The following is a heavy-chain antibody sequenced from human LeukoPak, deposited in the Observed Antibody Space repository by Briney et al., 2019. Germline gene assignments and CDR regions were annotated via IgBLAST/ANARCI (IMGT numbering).Heavy chain of an antibody. CDR1: GFTFSNYW. CDR3: ANNYYDSSGYPYYFDY. J-gene: IGHJ4*02. V-gene: IGHV3-74*01. CDR2: IHTDGIST. D-gene: IGHD3-22*01. Sequence: GGSLRLSCAASGFTFSNYWMHWVRHAPGKGLVWVSRIHTDGISTTYADSVKGRFTISRDNSKNTLYLQMNSLRAEDTAVYYCANNYYDSSGYPYYFDYWGQGTLVTVSS.